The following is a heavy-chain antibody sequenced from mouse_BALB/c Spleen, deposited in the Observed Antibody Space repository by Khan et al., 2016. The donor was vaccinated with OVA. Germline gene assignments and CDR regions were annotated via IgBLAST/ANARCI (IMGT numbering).Heavy chain of an antibody. V-gene: IGHV1-7*01. D-gene: IGHD1-1*01. CDR2: INPSTGYT. J-gene: IGHJ2*01. Sequence: QVQLKQSGAELAKPGASVKMSCKASGYTFINYWILWVKQRPGQGLEWIGYINPSTGYTEYNQNFKDKATLSADKSSSTAYMQLSSRTSEDSSVYYCARRGLRWDFDYWSQGTTLTVSS. CDR1: GYTFINYW. CDR3: ARRGLRWDFDY.